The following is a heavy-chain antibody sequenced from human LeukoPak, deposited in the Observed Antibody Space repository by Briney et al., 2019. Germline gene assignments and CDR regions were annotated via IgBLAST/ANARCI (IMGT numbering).Heavy chain of an antibody. CDR1: GYTFTSYG. V-gene: IGHV1-18*01. Sequence: ASVKVSCKASGYTFTSYGISWVRQAPGQGLEWMGWITAYNGNTNYAQKLQGRVTMTTDTSTSTAYMELRSLTSDDTAVYYCARGTSGGLRLGYWGQGTLVTVSS. J-gene: IGHJ4*02. CDR3: ARGTSGGLRLGY. D-gene: IGHD3-10*01. CDR2: ITAYNGNT.